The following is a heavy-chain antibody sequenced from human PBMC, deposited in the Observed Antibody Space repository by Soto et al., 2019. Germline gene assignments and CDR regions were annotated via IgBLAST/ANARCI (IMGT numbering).Heavy chain of an antibody. CDR3: AKDLVVPAAMANDLEYYFDY. D-gene: IGHD2-2*01. V-gene: IGHV3-23*01. CDR2: ISGSGGST. J-gene: IGHJ4*02. Sequence: GGSLRLSCAASGFTFSSYAMSWVRQAPGKGLEWVSAISGSGGSTYYADSVKGRFTISRDNSRNTLYLQMNSLRAEDTAVYYCAKDLVVPAAMANDLEYYFDYWGQGTLVTVSS. CDR1: GFTFSSYA.